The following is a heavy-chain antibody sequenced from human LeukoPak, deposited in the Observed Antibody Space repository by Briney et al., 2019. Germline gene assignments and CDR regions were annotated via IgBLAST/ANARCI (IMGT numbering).Heavy chain of an antibody. Sequence: SETLSLTCTVSGGSVSNTNYYWAWIRQPPGKGLEWIGSVSHSGSTYYNPSLKSRVSTSVDTSKNQFSLRLNSVTAADTAVYFCGRVRTGNTGSPEYFEDWGQGTLVTVSS. CDR1: GGSVSNTNYY. D-gene: IGHD5-12*01. J-gene: IGHJ1*01. CDR2: VSHSGST. CDR3: GRVRTGNTGSPEYFED. V-gene: IGHV4-39*07.